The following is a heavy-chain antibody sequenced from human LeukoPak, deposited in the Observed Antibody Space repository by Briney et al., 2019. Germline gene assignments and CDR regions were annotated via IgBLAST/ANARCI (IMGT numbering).Heavy chain of an antibody. D-gene: IGHD5-24*01. Sequence: SETLSLTCAVYGGSFSGYYWSSIRQPPGKGLEWIGEINHSGSTNYNPSLKSRVTISVDTSKNQFSLKLSSVTAADTAVYYCARQLGATRLMDVWGKGTTVTVSS. J-gene: IGHJ6*03. V-gene: IGHV4-34*01. CDR1: GGSFSGYY. CDR3: ARQLGATRLMDV. CDR2: INHSGST.